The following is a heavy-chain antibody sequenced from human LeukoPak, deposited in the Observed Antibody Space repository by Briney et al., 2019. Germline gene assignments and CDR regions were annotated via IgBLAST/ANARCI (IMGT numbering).Heavy chain of an antibody. Sequence: SGGSLRLSCAASGFTFSSYAMHWVRQAPGKGLEWVAVISYDGSNKYYADSVKGRFTISRDNSNGTLFLQMTSLGTDDTAVYYCARDVWERRYNAFDMWGQGTMVTVSS. D-gene: IGHD1-26*01. CDR3: ARDVWERRYNAFDM. CDR2: ISYDGSNK. V-gene: IGHV3-30*04. CDR1: GFTFSSYA. J-gene: IGHJ3*02.